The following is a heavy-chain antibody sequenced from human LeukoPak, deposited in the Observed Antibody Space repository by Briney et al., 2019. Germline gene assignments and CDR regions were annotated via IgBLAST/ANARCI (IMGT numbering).Heavy chain of an antibody. CDR3: ARDRLGYCTNGVCQPFLY. CDR1: GFTFSSYA. Sequence: QLGGSLRLSCAASGFTFSSYAMNWVRQAPGKGLEWVSAISGSGGSTYYADSVKGRFTISRDNAKNSLYLQMNSLRAEDTAVYYCARDRLGYCTNGVCQPFLYWGQGTLVTVSS. CDR2: ISGSGGST. J-gene: IGHJ4*02. V-gene: IGHV3-23*01. D-gene: IGHD2-8*01.